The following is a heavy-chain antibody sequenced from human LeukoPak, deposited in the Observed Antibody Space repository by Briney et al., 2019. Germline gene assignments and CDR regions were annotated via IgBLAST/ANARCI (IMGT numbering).Heavy chain of an antibody. V-gene: IGHV5-51*01. CDR3: ARHEVDRYFDWLFADY. CDR2: IYPGDSDT. D-gene: IGHD3-9*01. Sequence: GESLKISCKGSGYSFTSYWIGWVRQMPGKGLEWMGIIYPGDSDTRYSPSFQGQVTISADKSISTAYLQWSSLKASDTAMYYCARHEVDRYFDWLFADYWGQGTLVTVSS. J-gene: IGHJ4*02. CDR1: GYSFTSYW.